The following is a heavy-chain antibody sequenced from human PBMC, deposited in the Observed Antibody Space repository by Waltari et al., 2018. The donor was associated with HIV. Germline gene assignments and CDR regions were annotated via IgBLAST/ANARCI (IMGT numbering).Heavy chain of an antibody. CDR2: IYPHTCRV. J-gene: IGHJ5*01. CDR1: GYTFTNYW. CDR3: ARRPDYGGDWFDS. V-gene: IGHV5-51*03. Sequence: EVRLVQSGAEVKRPGDSLKISCKASGYTFTNYWIGWVGQTAGKGLEWIGVIYPHTCRVQYNPSFHGRGEISTDWSTRTAHLQGRSLTALDTGVYYCARRPDYGGDWFDSWGQGTLVTVSS. D-gene: IGHD3-10*01.